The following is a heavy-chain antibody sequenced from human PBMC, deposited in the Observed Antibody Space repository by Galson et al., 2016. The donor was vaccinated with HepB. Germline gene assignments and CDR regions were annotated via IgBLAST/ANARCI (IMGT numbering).Heavy chain of an antibody. D-gene: IGHD3-16*02. V-gene: IGHV1-18*01. CDR2: ISPYNGNT. J-gene: IGHJ4*02. CDR1: GYTFISYS. CDR3: ARDEQSMGSYRYFGY. Sequence: SVKVSCKASGYTFISYSINWVRQAPGQGLEWMGWISPYNGNTNYAQKFQGRVTMTTDTSTSTAYMEVRSLRSDDAAVYYCARDEQSMGSYRYFGYWGQGTLVTVSS.